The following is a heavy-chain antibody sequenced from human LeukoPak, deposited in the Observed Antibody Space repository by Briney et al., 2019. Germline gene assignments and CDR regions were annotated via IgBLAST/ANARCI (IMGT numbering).Heavy chain of an antibody. CDR3: ARRYEGVS. J-gene: IGHJ5*02. Sequence: ASETLSLTCAVYGGSFSGYYWSWIRQPPGKGLEWIGEINHSGSTNYNPSLKSRVTISVDKPKNQFSLKLSSVTAADTAVYYCARRYEGVSWGQGTLVTVSS. CDR1: GGSFSGYY. V-gene: IGHV4-34*01. D-gene: IGHD3-3*01. CDR2: INHSGST.